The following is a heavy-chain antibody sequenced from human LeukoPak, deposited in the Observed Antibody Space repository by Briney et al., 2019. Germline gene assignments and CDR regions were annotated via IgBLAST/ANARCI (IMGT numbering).Heavy chain of an antibody. CDR1: GGSISSNNW. D-gene: IGHD6-13*01. Sequence: SETLSLTCAVSGGSISSNNWWSWVRQPAGKGLEWIGEIFHSGSTNYNPSLKSRVTISVDKSKNQFSLKLNSVTAADTAVYYCATAEPRGSVWYPYWGQGTLVTVSS. J-gene: IGHJ4*02. CDR2: IFHSGST. CDR3: ATAEPRGSVWYPY. V-gene: IGHV4-4*02.